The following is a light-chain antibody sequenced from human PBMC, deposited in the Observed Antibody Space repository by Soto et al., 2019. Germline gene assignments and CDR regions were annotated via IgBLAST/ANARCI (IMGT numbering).Light chain of an antibody. J-gene: IGKJ1*01. V-gene: IGKV3-15*01. CDR1: QSVSSN. CDR3: QQYNNWRGT. Sequence: EIVMTQSPATLSVSPGERATLSCRASQSVSSNLAWYQQKPGQAPRLLIYGASTRATGIPARFSGSGSGTELTLPIRSLQSEDFAVYYCQQYNNWRGTFGQGTKVEIK. CDR2: GAS.